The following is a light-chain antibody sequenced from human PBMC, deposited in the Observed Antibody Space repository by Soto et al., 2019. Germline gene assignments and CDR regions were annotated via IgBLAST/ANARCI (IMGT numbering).Light chain of an antibody. CDR2: GAS. CDR3: QQTYSTLALT. Sequence: DIQMTQSPFSLAASVGDRVTVSCRSSQNIDTFLNWYRHKPGKAPELLIFGASRLHSGVPSRFSGGGSGTEFTLNISSLQPEDFATYYCQQTYSTLALTFGGGIKVEI. J-gene: IGKJ4*01. V-gene: IGKV1-39*01. CDR1: QNIDTF.